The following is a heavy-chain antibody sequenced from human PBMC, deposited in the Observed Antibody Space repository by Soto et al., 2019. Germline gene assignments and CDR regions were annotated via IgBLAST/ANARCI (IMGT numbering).Heavy chain of an antibody. V-gene: IGHV4-39*07. CDR2: IYYSGST. J-gene: IGHJ4*02. CDR3: ARVDAYNQPNFGY. Sequence: SETLSLTCTVSGGSISSSSFHWGWIRQPPGKGLEWIGSIYYSGSTYYSPSLKSRVTISVDTSKNQFSLKLSSVTAADTAVYYCARVDAYNQPNFGYWGQGTQVTVSS. CDR1: GGSISSSSFH. D-gene: IGHD1-1*01.